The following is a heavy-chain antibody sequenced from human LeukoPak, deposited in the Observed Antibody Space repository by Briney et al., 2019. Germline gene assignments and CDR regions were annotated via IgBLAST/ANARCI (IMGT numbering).Heavy chain of an antibody. V-gene: IGHV6-1*01. Sequence: SQTLSLTCAISGDSVSSSSAAWHWIRQSPSRGLEWLGRTYYRSKWYNDYAIFVKSRITINPDTSKNQFSLQLNSVTPEDTAVYFCARDSSAMFDYWGQGTLVTVSS. J-gene: IGHJ4*02. CDR2: TYYRSKWYN. CDR3: ARDSSAMFDY. D-gene: IGHD2-2*01. CDR1: GDSVSSSSAA.